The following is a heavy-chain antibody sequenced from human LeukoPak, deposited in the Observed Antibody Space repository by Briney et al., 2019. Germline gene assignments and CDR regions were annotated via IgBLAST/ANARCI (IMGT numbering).Heavy chain of an antibody. D-gene: IGHD2-15*01. Sequence: SSETLSLTCTVSGGSISSYYWSWIRQPPGKGLEWIGHIYYSGSTNYNPSLNSRVTISLDTSKNQFSLKLASVTAADTAVYYCARHETCAGGPCSTGRWFDPWGHGTPVTVSS. V-gene: IGHV4-59*08. CDR1: GGSISSYY. CDR3: ARHETCAGGPCSTGRWFDP. J-gene: IGHJ5*02. CDR2: IYYSGST.